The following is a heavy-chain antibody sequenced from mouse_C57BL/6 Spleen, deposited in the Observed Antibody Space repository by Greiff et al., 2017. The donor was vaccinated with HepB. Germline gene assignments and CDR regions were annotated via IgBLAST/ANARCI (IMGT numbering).Heavy chain of an antibody. V-gene: IGHV1-15*01. CDR1: GYTFTDYE. CDR2: IDPETGGT. CDR3: TDYCGSSYGPAWFAY. Sequence: VQLQQSGAELVRPGASVTLSCKASGYTFTDYEMHWVKQTPVHGLEWIGAIDPETGGTAYNQKFKGKAILTADKSSSTAYLALRSLTSKDSAVYYCTDYCGSSYGPAWFAYWGQGTLVTVSA. J-gene: IGHJ3*01. D-gene: IGHD1-1*01.